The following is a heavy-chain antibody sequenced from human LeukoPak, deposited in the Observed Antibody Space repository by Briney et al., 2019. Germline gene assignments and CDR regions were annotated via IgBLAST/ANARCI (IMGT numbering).Heavy chain of an antibody. V-gene: IGHV5-51*01. CDR1: GCSFTSYW. D-gene: IGHD2-21*02. Sequence: GESLKISCKGSGCSFTSYWIGWVRQMPGKGLEWMGIIYPGDSDTRYSPSFQGQVTISADKSISTAYLQWSSLKASDTAMYYCARQIAYCGGDCHSEGPWGQGTLVTVSS. J-gene: IGHJ5*02. CDR3: ARQIAYCGGDCHSEGP. CDR2: IYPGDSDT.